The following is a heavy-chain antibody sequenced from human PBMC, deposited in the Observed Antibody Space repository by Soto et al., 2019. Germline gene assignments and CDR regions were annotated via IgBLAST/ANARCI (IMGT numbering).Heavy chain of an antibody. J-gene: IGHJ5*02. CDR3: ARAFSGWHENWFDP. V-gene: IGHV1-18*01. CDR2: ISAYNGNT. D-gene: IGHD6-19*01. Sequence: ASVKVSCNASGYTFTSYGISWVRQAPGQGLEWMGWISAYNGNTNYAQKLQGRVTMTTDTSTSTAYMELRSLRSDDTAVYYCARAFSGWHENWFDPWGQGTLVTVSS. CDR1: GYTFTSYG.